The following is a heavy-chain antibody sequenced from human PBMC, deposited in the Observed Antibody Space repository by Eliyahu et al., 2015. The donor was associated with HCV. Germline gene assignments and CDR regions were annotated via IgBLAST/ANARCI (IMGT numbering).Heavy chain of an antibody. D-gene: IGHD6-6*01. CDR1: GYTFTGYY. CDR2: INPNSGGT. Sequence: VKVSCKASGYTFTGYYMHWVRQASGQGLEWMGWINPNSGGTNYAQKFQGWVTMTRDTSISTAYMELSRLRSDDTAVYYCARDVSYSSSSVGSSYYYGMDVWGQGTTVTVSS. CDR3: ARDVSYSSSSVGSSYYYGMDV. V-gene: IGHV1-2*04. J-gene: IGHJ6*02.